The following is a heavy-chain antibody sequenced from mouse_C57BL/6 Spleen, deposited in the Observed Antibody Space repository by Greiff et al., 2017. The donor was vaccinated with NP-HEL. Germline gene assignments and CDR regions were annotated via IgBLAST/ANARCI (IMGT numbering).Heavy chain of an antibody. CDR2: IDPETGGT. Sequence: VQLQQSGAELVRPGASVTLSCKASGYTFTDYEMHWVKQTPVHGLEWIGAIDPETGGTAYNQKFKGKAILTADKSSSTAYMELRSLTSEDSAVYYCTRWKYYSNYNYYAMDYWGQGTSVTVSS. V-gene: IGHV1-15*01. CDR3: TRWKYYSNYNYYAMDY. J-gene: IGHJ4*01. CDR1: GYTFTDYE. D-gene: IGHD2-5*01.